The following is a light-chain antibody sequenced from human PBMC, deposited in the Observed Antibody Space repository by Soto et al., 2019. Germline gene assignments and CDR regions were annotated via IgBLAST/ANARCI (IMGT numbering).Light chain of an antibody. V-gene: IGLV2-8*01. CDR1: SSDVGGYNY. CDR2: EVT. CDR3: SSYAGINNFVV. J-gene: IGLJ2*01. Sequence: QSALTQPPSASGSPGQSVTISCTGTSSDVGGYNYVSWYQQYLGKAPKLMIYEVTKRPSGVPDRFSGSKSGNTASLTVSGLQAEDEADYHCSSYAGINNFVVFGGGTKLTVL.